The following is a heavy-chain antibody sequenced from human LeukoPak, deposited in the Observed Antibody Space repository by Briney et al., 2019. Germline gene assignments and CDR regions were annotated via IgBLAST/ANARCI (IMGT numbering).Heavy chain of an antibody. CDR3: ARDYSSESYFDY. Sequence: GRSLRLSCAASGFTFSSYAMHWVRQAPGKGLEWVAVISYDGSNKYYADSVKGRFIISRDNSKNTLYLQMNSLRAEDTAVYYCARDYSSESYFDYWGQGTLVTVSS. V-gene: IGHV3-30-3*01. J-gene: IGHJ4*02. CDR1: GFTFSSYA. CDR2: ISYDGSNK. D-gene: IGHD6-25*01.